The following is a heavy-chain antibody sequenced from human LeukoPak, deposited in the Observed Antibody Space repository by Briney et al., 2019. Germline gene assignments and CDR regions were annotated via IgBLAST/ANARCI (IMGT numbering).Heavy chain of an antibody. CDR2: IYSGGST. CDR3: ARYSDRGEWYPSY. J-gene: IGHJ4*02. V-gene: IGHV3-66*01. D-gene: IGHD3-3*01. CDR1: GSTVSSSY. Sequence: GGSLRLSCAATGSTVSSSYMSWVRQAPGKGLEWVSVIYSGGSTYYADSVKGRFTISRDISKNMVYLQMNGLRGDDTAVYYCARYSDRGEWYPSYWGQGTLVTVSS.